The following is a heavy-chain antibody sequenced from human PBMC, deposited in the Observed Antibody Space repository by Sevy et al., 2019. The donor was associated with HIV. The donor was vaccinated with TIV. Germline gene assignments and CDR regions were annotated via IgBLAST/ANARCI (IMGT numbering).Heavy chain of an antibody. V-gene: IGHV1-18*01. D-gene: IGHD1-7*01. CDR2: ISTYYGHT. J-gene: IGHJ6*02. CDR3: ARGTYMDV. Sequence: ASVKVSCKASGYSFPSYGVTWVRQAPGQGLEWMGWISTYYGHTNYAQILQGRVTMTTETSTNTGYMELTSLTSDDTAVYYCARGTYMDVWGQGTTVTVSS. CDR1: GYSFPSYG.